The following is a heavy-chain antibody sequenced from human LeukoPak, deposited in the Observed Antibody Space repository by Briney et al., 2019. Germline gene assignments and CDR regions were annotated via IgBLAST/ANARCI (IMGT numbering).Heavy chain of an antibody. Sequence: QPGGSLKLSWAASGFPFSGSAMHWVRQASGKGLEWLGRIRSKADSYTTPYAASVKGRFIVSRDDSKNTAYLQMNSLKTEDTAVYYCRAAADLNDYWGQGPLVTVSS. CDR2: IRSKADSYTT. D-gene: IGHD6-13*01. CDR3: RAAADLNDY. V-gene: IGHV3-73*01. J-gene: IGHJ4*02. CDR1: GFPFSGSA.